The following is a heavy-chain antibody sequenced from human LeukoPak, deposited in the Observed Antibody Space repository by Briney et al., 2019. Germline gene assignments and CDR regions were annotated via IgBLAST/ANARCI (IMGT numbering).Heavy chain of an antibody. J-gene: IGHJ4*02. CDR3: ARPLPTVSTLFGY. D-gene: IGHD4-17*01. Sequence: GGSLRLSCAASGFTFSGYSMNWVRQAPGKGLEWVSYISSGSSTIHYADSVKGRFTISRDNAKNSLYLQMNSLRDEDTALYYCARPLPTVSTLFGYWGQGTLVTVSS. V-gene: IGHV3-48*02. CDR1: GFTFSGYS. CDR2: ISSGSSTI.